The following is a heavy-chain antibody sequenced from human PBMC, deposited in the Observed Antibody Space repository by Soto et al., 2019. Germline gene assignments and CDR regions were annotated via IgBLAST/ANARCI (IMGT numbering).Heavy chain of an antibody. J-gene: IGHJ6*03. V-gene: IGHV4-59*01. CDR2: IYYSGST. CDR1: GGSISSYY. Sequence: SETRSLTCTVSGGSISSYYWSWIRQPPGKGLEWIGYIYYSGSTNYNPSLKSRVTISVDTSKNQFSLKLSSVTAADTAVYYCAREGEDIVVVPASGRRYYYYYMDVWGKGTTVTVSS. CDR3: AREGEDIVVVPASGRRYYYYYMDV. D-gene: IGHD2-2*01.